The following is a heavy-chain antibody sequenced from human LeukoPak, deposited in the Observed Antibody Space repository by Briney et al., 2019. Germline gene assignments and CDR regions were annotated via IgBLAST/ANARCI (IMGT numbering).Heavy chain of an antibody. D-gene: IGHD2-2*01. CDR2: IYYSGST. V-gene: IGHV4-39*01. J-gene: IGHJ4*02. CDR1: GGSISSSNYY. Sequence: SETLSLTCTVSGGSISSSNYYWGCIRQPPGKGLEWIGSIYYSGSTYYNPSLKSRVTISVDTSKNQFSLKLSPVTAADTALCYCARQNSYQFDYWGQGTLVTVSS. CDR3: ARQNSYQFDY.